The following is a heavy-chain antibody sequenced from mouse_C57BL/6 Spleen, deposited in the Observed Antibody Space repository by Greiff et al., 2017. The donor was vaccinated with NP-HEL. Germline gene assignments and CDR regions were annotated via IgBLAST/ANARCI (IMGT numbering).Heavy chain of an antibody. CDR1: GYSITSGYY. CDR3: AREGGRDYFDY. J-gene: IGHJ2*01. V-gene: IGHV3-6*01. CDR2: ISYDGSN. Sequence: DVQLVESGPGLVKPSQSLSLTCSVTGYSITSGYYWNWIRQFPGNKLEWMGYISYDGSNNYNPSLKNRISITRDTSMNQFFLKLNSVTTEDTATYYCAREGGRDYFDYWGQGTTLTVSS.